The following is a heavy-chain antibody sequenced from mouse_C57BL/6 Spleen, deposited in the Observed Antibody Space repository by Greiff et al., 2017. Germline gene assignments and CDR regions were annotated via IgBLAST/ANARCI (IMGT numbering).Heavy chain of an antibody. D-gene: IGHD1-1*01. Sequence: VQLKESGPGLVKPSQSLSLTCSVTGYSITSGYYWNWIRQFPGNKLEWMGYISYDGSNNYNPSLKNRISITRDTSKNQFFLKLNSVTTEDTATYYCARYYGSSYLWYFDVWGTGTTVTVSS. CDR2: ISYDGSN. CDR1: GYSITSGYY. CDR3: ARYYGSSYLWYFDV. V-gene: IGHV3-6*01. J-gene: IGHJ1*03.